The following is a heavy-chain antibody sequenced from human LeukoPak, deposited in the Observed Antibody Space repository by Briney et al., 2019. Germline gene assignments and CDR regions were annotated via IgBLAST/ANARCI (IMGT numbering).Heavy chain of an antibody. CDR1: GGSISSGDYY. V-gene: IGHV4-30-4*08. CDR3: ARGREIYGIAAAGWFDP. Sequence: PSETLSLTCTVSGGSISSGDYYWSWIRQPPGKGLEWIGYIYYSGSTYYNPSLQSRVTISVDTSKNQFSLKLSSVTAADTAVYYCARGREIYGIAAAGWFDPWGQGTLVTPSS. J-gene: IGHJ5*02. D-gene: IGHD6-13*01. CDR2: IYYSGST.